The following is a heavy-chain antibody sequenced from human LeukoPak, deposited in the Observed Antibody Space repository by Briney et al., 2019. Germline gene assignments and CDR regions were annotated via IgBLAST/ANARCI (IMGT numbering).Heavy chain of an antibody. D-gene: IGHD2/OR15-2a*01. CDR3: AKDKDPWKSTSISDFDY. CDR2: IRYDGSNK. Sequence: PGGSLRLSCAASGFTFSTYGVHWVRQAPGKGLEWVAFIRYDGSNKYYADSVKGRFTISRDNSKNTLYLQMNSLRAEDTAVYFCAKDKDPWKSTSISDFDYWGQGTLVTVSS. CDR1: GFTFSTYG. V-gene: IGHV3-30*02. J-gene: IGHJ4*02.